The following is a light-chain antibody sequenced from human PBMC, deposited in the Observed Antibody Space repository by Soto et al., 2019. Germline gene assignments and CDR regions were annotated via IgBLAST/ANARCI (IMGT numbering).Light chain of an antibody. V-gene: IGKV3-20*01. Sequence: EIVLTQSPGTLSLSPGERATLSCRASQSVNSNYLAWYQHKPGQGPRLLIYAASSRSTGIPDRFSGSGSGTDFTLTISRLEPEDFALYYCQKYGSAFTFGPGTTVDIK. CDR3: QKYGSAFT. CDR1: QSVNSNY. J-gene: IGKJ3*01. CDR2: AAS.